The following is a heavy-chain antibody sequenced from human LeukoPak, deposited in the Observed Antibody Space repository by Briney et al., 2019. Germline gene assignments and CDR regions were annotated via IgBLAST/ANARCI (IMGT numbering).Heavy chain of an antibody. CDR2: IYYSGST. CDR1: GGSINSYY. D-gene: IGHD6-13*01. CDR3: ARGLAAAGTSYFDY. V-gene: IGHV4-59*01. J-gene: IGHJ4*02. Sequence: WETLTLTCTVSGGSINSYYWSWIRQPPGKGLEWIGYIYYSGSTNYNPSLKGQVTISVDTSKTQFSLKLSSVTAADTAVYYCARGLAAAGTSYFDYWGQGTLVTVSS.